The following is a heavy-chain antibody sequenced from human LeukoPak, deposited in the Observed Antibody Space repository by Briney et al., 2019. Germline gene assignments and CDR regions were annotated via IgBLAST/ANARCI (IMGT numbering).Heavy chain of an antibody. CDR1: AFTFSNYA. CDR3: AKAGGYYYYFYMDV. CDR2: ISGSGNTV. D-gene: IGHD2-8*02. J-gene: IGHJ6*03. Sequence: GGSLRLSCAASAFTFSNYAMNWVRQAPGKGLEWVSAISGSGNTVHYADSVKGRSTISRDNSKSTLYLQMNSLTAEDTAVYYCAKAGGYYYYFYMDVWGKGTTVTVSS. V-gene: IGHV3-23*01.